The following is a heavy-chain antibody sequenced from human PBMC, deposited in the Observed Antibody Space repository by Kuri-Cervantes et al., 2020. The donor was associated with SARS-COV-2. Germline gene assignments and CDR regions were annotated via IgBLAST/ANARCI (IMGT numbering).Heavy chain of an antibody. CDR1: GGSISSSSYY. CDR2: IYYSGST. V-gene: IGHV4-39*01. D-gene: IGHD3-3*01. CDR3: ARQMMSSITIFGVVITRNWFDP. J-gene: IGHJ5*02. Sequence: GSLRLSCAVSGGSISSSSYYWGWIRQPPGKGLEWIGSIYYSGSTYYNPSLKSRVTISVDTSKNQFSLKLSSVTAADTAVYYCARQMMSSITIFGVVITRNWFDPWGQGTLVTVSS.